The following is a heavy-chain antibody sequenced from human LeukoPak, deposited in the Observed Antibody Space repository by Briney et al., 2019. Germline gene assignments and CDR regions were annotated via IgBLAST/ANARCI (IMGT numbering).Heavy chain of an antibody. Sequence: SVKVSCKTSGGTFNNSAISLVRQAHGQGLEWLGGIMPLFGTAGYAQKFQGRVTITKDESTRTVYLELTSLTSDDTAVYYCARDVHGDYGSVWFYPWGQGTHVSVSS. J-gene: IGHJ5*02. CDR2: IMPLFGTA. D-gene: IGHD4-17*01. CDR3: ARDVHGDYGSVWFYP. V-gene: IGHV1-69*05. CDR1: GGTFNNSA.